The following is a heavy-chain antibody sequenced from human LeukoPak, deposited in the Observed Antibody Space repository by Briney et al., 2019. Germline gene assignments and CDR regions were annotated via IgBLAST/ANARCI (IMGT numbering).Heavy chain of an antibody. CDR3: AREWQQLVAGADFYHYVMDV. Sequence: GASVKVSCDASGDTFSGYYIHWVRQAPGQGPEWMGWVNPVSGGTYYADKFRARVTMTRDASITTAYMELSRLTLNDTAVYFCAREWQQLVAGADFYHYVMDVWGRGTTVIVSS. CDR2: VNPVSGGT. D-gene: IGHD6-13*01. J-gene: IGHJ6*04. CDR1: GDTFSGYY. V-gene: IGHV1-2*02.